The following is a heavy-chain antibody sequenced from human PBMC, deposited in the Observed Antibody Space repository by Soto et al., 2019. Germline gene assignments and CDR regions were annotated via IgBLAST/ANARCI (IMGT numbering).Heavy chain of an antibody. CDR2: MNPNSGNT. D-gene: IGHD3-3*01. J-gene: IGHJ6*02. CDR1: GYTFTSYD. Sequence: ASVKVSCKASGYTFTSYDINWVRQATGQGLEWMGWMNPNSGNTGYAQKFQGRVTMTRNTSISTAYMELSSLRSEDTAVYYCARGRYFTIFAVAAGRRGMDVWGQGTTVTVSS. V-gene: IGHV1-8*01. CDR3: ARGRYFTIFAVAAGRRGMDV.